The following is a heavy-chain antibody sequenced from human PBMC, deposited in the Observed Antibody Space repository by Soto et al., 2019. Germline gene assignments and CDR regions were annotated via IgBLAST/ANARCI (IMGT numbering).Heavy chain of an antibody. V-gene: IGHV4-34*01. CDR3: ARGITMVRGVIIRQAPYYYGMDV. Sequence: SETLSLTCAVYGGSFSGYYWSWIRQPPGKGLEWIGEINHSGSTNYNPSLKSRVTISVDTSKNQFSLKLSSVTAADTAVYYCARGITMVRGVIIRQAPYYYGMDVWGQGTTVT. D-gene: IGHD3-10*01. CDR2: INHSGST. J-gene: IGHJ6*02. CDR1: GGSFSGYY.